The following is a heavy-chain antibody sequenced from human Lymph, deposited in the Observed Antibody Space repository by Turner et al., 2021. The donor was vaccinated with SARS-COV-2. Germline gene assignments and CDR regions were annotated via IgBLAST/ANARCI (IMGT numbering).Heavy chain of an antibody. Sequence: VQLVQSGAEVETAGASVEVSCKAPGYTFTSYDINWVRQATGKGLEWRGWMNPNSGNTGYTQKFQGRVTMTRNTSISTAYMELSSRRSEDTAVYYCARGRYSGGGMDVWGQGTTVTVSS. J-gene: IGHJ6*02. CDR2: MNPNSGNT. CDR3: ARGRYSGGGMDV. V-gene: IGHV1-8*02. D-gene: IGHD1-26*01. CDR1: GYTFTSYD.